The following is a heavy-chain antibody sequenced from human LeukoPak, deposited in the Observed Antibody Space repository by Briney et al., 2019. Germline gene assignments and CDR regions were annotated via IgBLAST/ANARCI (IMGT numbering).Heavy chain of an antibody. CDR2: ISYTGST. V-gene: IGHV4-59*01. D-gene: IGHD2-2*01. Sequence: SETLSLTCTVSGASIRSSYWSWIRQPPGKGLEWIGYISYTGSTNYNPFPKSRVSLSVDTSKNQFSLELSSVTAADTAVYYCATYRTSFIYWYFDLWGRGTLVTVSS. CDR3: ATYRTSFIYWYFDL. CDR1: GASIRSSY. J-gene: IGHJ2*01.